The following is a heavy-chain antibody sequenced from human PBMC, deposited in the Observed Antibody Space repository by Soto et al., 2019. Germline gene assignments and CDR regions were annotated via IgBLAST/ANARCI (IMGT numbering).Heavy chain of an antibody. Sequence: GGSLRLSCAASGFTFSNAWMSWVRQAPGKGLEWVGRIKSKTDGGTTDYAAPVKGRFTISRDDSKNTLYLQMNSLKTEDTAVYYCTTVFVMGTPYYFDYWSQGTLVTVSS. V-gene: IGHV3-15*01. J-gene: IGHJ4*02. CDR3: TTVFVMGTPYYFDY. CDR1: GFTFSNAW. D-gene: IGHD2-15*01. CDR2: IKSKTDGGTT.